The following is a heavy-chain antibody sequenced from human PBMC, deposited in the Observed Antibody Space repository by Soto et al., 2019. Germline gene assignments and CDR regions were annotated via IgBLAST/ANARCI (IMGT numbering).Heavy chain of an antibody. CDR3: NAQFYFGASGYSFDF. V-gene: IGHV3-15*01. D-gene: IGHD3-22*01. J-gene: IGHJ4*02. CDR2: MKSKSEGETT. CDR1: GFTFNNAW. Sequence: GGSLRLSCAASGFTFNNAWMGWVRQAPGQGLEWVGHMKSKSEGETTDYAAPVKGRFTISRDDTNNTVYLQMNSMTTGDAAVDYCNAQFYFGASGYSFDFWGQGTLVTVSS.